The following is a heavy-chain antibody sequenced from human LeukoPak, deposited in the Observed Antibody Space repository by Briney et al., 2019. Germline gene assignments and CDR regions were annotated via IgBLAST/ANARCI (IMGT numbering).Heavy chain of an antibody. CDR3: ARYYGSGSYKLHDY. CDR2: VYYSGDT. CDR1: GDSVSGVY. J-gene: IGHJ4*02. D-gene: IGHD3-10*01. V-gene: IGHV4-59*08. Sequence: KPSETLSLTCTVSGDSVSGVYWSWIRQPPGKGLEWIGYVYYSGDTNYNPSLKSRVTMSLDTSKNQVSLRLSSVTAADTAVYYCARYYGSGSYKLHDYWGQGTLVTVSS.